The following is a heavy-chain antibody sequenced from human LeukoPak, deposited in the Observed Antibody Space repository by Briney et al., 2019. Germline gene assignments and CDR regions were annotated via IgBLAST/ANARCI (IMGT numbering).Heavy chain of an antibody. CDR2: IYYSGST. CDR1: GGSISSSSYY. Sequence: PSETLSLTCTVSGGSISSSSYYWGWIRQLPGKGLEWIGSIYYSGSTYYNPSLKSRVTISVDTSKNQFSLKLSSVTAADTAVYYCARHPSSGWDHNWFDPWGQGTLVTVSS. V-gene: IGHV4-39*01. J-gene: IGHJ5*02. CDR3: ARHPSSGWDHNWFDP. D-gene: IGHD6-19*01.